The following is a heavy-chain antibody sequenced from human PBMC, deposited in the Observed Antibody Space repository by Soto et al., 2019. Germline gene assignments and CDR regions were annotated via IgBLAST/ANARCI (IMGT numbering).Heavy chain of an antibody. D-gene: IGHD5-12*01. J-gene: IGHJ4*02. Sequence: ASVTVSCKASGYTFTGYYLHWVRQAPGQGRAWMGWLNPDNGATNYARDFRDWVTMTRDSSISTAYMELSSLGFDDTAVYVCTRVRQLSAVAPATFDHWGQGTLVTVSS. CDR1: GYTFTGYY. V-gene: IGHV1-2*04. CDR3: TRVRQLSAVAPATFDH. CDR2: LNPDNGAT.